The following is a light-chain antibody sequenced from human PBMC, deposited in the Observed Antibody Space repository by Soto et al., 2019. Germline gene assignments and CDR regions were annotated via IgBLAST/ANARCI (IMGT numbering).Light chain of an antibody. V-gene: IGKV3-20*01. CDR2: GAS. Sequence: EIVLTQSPATLSLSPGERATLSCRASQSVSSYLLWYQQKPGQTPRLLIYGASSRATGIPDRFSGSGSGTDFTLTISRLEPEDFVVYYCQQYGSSPPLTFGGGTKVDIK. CDR1: QSVSSY. CDR3: QQYGSSPPLT. J-gene: IGKJ4*01.